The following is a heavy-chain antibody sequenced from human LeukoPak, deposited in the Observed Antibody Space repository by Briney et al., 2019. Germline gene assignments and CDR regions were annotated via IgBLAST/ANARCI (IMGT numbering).Heavy chain of an antibody. CDR2: INLDGSEI. Sequence: GGSLRLSCEAPGLAFGHPWLSWVGQAQGKGLDWVANINLDGSEINYLDSLTGRLTISRDNAKDSLYLQMNGLRAEDTAVYFCVRDRGYSTFDYWGQGTLVTVSS. CDR3: VRDRGYSTFDY. J-gene: IGHJ4*02. CDR1: GLAFGHPW. V-gene: IGHV3-7*03. D-gene: IGHD3-22*01.